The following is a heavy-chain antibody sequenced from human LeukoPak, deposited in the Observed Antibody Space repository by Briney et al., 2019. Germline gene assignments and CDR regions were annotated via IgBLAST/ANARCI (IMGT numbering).Heavy chain of an antibody. Sequence: SETLSLTCTVSGSSFSSSGCYWGWIRQPPGKGLEWVGSIFYVGNTYYNPSLKSRVTISVDTSRNQFSLKMSSVTAADTAVYYCTRGTSMAAGGSWGQGTLVTVSS. D-gene: IGHD6-13*01. CDR3: TRGTSMAAGGS. V-gene: IGHV4-39*07. J-gene: IGHJ4*02. CDR1: GSSFSSSGCY. CDR2: IFYVGNT.